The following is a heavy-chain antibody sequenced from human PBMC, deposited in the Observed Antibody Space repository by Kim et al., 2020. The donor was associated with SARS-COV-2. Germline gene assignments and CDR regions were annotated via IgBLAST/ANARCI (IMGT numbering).Heavy chain of an antibody. CDR3: AKDSVTFGVFDY. Sequence: YYADSVKGRFTISRDNSKNTLYLQMNSLRAEDTAVYYCAKDSVTFGVFDYWGQGTLVTVSS. J-gene: IGHJ4*02. V-gene: IGHV3-30*02. D-gene: IGHD3-16*01.